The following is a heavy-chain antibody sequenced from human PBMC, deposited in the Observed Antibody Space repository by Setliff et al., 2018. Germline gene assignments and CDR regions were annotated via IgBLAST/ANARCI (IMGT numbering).Heavy chain of an antibody. CDR1: GGSISISGYY. CDR3: ARGAGWCCDSSGYYYDY. J-gene: IGHJ4*02. CDR2: IYYSGSA. V-gene: IGHV4-31*03. Sequence: SETLSLTCTVSGGSISISGYYWTWTRQHPGKGLEWIGYIYYSGSAYYNPSLKSRVSISVDASKNQFSLKLSSVTAADTAVYYCARGAGWCCDSSGYYYDYWGQGTLVTVSS. D-gene: IGHD3-22*01.